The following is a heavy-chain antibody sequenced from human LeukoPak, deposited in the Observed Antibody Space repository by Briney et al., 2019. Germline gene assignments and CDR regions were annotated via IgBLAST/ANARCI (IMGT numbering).Heavy chain of an antibody. D-gene: IGHD6-25*01. J-gene: IGHJ4*02. V-gene: IGHV3-23*01. CDR2: LNHDGGST. CDR1: GFTFSTYA. Sequence: GGSLRLSCATSGFTFSTYAMSWVRQAPGKGLEWVSALNHDGGSTYYADSVKGRFTIFRDNSKNTLYLQISSLRVEDTAVYYCARLGSQGGVAALDYWGQGTLVTVSS. CDR3: ARLGSQGGVAALDY.